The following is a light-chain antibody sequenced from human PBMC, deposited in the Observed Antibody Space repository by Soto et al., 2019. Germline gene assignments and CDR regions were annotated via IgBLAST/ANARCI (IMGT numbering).Light chain of an antibody. Sequence: DIQMTQSPSTLSASVGDRVTITCRANQSISSWLAWYQQKPGKAPNLLIYKASSLQSGVPSRFSGSGSGTEFTLTISSLQPDDCGTYYCQQYNDKWTFGQGTKVDIK. J-gene: IGKJ1*01. CDR2: KAS. V-gene: IGKV1-5*03. CDR3: QQYNDKWT. CDR1: QSISSW.